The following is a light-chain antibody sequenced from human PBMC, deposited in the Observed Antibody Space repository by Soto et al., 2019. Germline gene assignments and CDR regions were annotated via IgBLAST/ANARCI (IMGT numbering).Light chain of an antibody. J-gene: IGKJ1*01. CDR2: GAS. CDR3: QQYNNWPWGT. V-gene: IGKV3-15*01. Sequence: EIVMTQSPATLSVSPGERATLSCRASQSVSSNLAWYHQKPGQAPRLLIYGASTRATGIPARFSGSGSGTEFTLTISSLQSEDFAVYYCQQYNNWPWGTFGQGTKVEIK. CDR1: QSVSSN.